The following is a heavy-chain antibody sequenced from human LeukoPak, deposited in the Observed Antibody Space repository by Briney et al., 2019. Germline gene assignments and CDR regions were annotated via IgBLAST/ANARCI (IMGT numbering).Heavy chain of an antibody. CDR1: GFTFSSYL. J-gene: IGHJ4*02. D-gene: IGHD3-3*01. Sequence: PGGSLRLSCAASGFTFSSYLMSWVRQAPGKGLEWVANIKQDGSEKYYVDSVKGRFTISRDNAKNSLYLQMNSLRAEDTAVYYCARDYDFWSGCYDYWGQGTLVTVSS. CDR3: ARDYDFWSGCYDY. V-gene: IGHV3-7*01. CDR2: IKQDGSEK.